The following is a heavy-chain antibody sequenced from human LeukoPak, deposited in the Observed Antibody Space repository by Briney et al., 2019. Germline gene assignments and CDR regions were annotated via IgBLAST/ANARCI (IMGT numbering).Heavy chain of an antibody. CDR3: ARGGYDYVWGSYRLNWFDP. J-gene: IGHJ5*02. CDR1: GGSISGHY. D-gene: IGHD3-16*02. CDR2: IYYSGST. V-gene: IGHV4-59*11. Sequence: PSETLSLTCSVSGGSISGHYWSWIRQPPGKGLEWIGYIYYSGSTKYNPSLKSRVTISVDTSKNQFSLKLSSVTAADTAVYYCARGGYDYVWGSYRLNWFDPWGQGTLVTVSS.